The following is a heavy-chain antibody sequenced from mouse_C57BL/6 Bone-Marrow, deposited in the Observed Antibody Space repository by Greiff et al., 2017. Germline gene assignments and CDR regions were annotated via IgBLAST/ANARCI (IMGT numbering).Heavy chain of an antibody. CDR1: GFTFSDYY. D-gene: IGHD1-1*01. Sequence: EVQLVESGGGLVQPGGSLKLSCAASGFTFSDYYMYWVRQTPEKGLEWVAYISNGGGSTYYPDTVKGRFTISRDNAKNTLYLQMSRRKSEDAAMYYCARGDYYGNCFDYWGQGTTLTVSA. V-gene: IGHV5-12*01. J-gene: IGHJ2*01. CDR2: ISNGGGST. CDR3: ARGDYYGNCFDY.